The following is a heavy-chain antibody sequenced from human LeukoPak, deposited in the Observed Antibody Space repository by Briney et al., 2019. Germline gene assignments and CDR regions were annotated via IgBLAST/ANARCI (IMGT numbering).Heavy chain of an antibody. J-gene: IGHJ5*02. CDR2: ISAYNGNT. Sequence: ASVKVSCKASGYTFTSYGISWVRQAPGQGLEWMGWISAYNGNTNYAQKLQGRVTMTTDTSTSTAYMELRSLRSDDTAVYYCAREKYYYDSSGYYSQNWFGPWGQGTLVTVSS. V-gene: IGHV1-18*01. D-gene: IGHD3-22*01. CDR1: GYTFTSYG. CDR3: AREKYYYDSSGYYSQNWFGP.